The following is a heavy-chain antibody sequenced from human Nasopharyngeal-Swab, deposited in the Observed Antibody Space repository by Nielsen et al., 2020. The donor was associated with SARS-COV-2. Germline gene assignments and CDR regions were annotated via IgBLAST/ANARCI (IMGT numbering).Heavy chain of an antibody. CDR2: ISSSNAFSSSTK. D-gene: IGHD2-2*01. J-gene: IGHJ5*02. Sequence: VRQAPGKGLEWVSYISSSNAFSSSTKKYADSVKGRFTISRDNAKNSMYLQMNSLRAEDTAVYYCARAGIVVVPAAMSWGGWFDPWGQGTLVTVSS. CDR3: ARAGIVVVPAAMSWGGWFDP. V-gene: IGHV3-48*04.